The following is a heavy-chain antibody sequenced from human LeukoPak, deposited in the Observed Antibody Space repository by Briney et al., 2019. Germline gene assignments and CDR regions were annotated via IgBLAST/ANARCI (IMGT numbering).Heavy chain of an antibody. D-gene: IGHD2-2*01. Sequence: LGESLKISCKGSAYSFTSYWIGWVRQMPGKGLEWMGIIYPGDSDTRYSPSFQGQVTISADKSISTAYLQWSSLKASDTSMYYYVIHDNVVVPAATYYYYYYMDVWGKGTTVTVSS. J-gene: IGHJ6*03. CDR3: VIHDNVVVPAATYYYYYYMDV. CDR2: IYPGDSDT. CDR1: AYSFTSYW. V-gene: IGHV5-51*01.